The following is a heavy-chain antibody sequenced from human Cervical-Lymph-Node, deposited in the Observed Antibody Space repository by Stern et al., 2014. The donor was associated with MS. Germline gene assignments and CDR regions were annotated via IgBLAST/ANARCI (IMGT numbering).Heavy chain of an antibody. CDR2: LYINGNT. J-gene: IGHJ6*02. D-gene: IGHD5-24*01. CDR3: ARHQATGYNYISYYYGLDV. V-gene: IGHV4-59*08. Sequence: VQLVESGPGLVKPSETLSLTCTVSGGSISSYYWSWIRQPPGKGLEWIGYLYINGNTNYNPSLKNRVTISVDAPKDQFSLKLSSVTAADTAVYFCARHQATGYNYISYYYGLDVWGQGTTVTVSS. CDR1: GGSISSYY.